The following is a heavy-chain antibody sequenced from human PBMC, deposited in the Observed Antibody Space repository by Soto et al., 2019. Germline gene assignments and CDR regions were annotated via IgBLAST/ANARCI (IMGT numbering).Heavy chain of an antibody. CDR2: ISGSGGST. V-gene: IGHV3-23*01. CDR1: GFTFSSYA. J-gene: IGHJ4*02. CDR3: AKDRAGNLYFDS. Sequence: EVQLLESGGGLVQPGGSLRLSCAASGFTFSSYAMSWVRQAPGKGLEWVSVISGSGGSTFYADSVKGRFTISRDNSKNAMYLQRNSLRAEDTAVYYCAKDRAGNLYFDSWGQGALVTVSS.